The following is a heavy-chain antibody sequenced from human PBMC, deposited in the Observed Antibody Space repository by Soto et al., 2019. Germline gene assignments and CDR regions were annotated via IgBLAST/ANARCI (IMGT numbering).Heavy chain of an antibody. V-gene: IGHV2-5*02. CDR1: GFSLSTTGVG. CDR2: IYWDDDQ. Sequence: QITLKESGPTLVKPTQTLTLTCTFSGFSLSTTGVGVGWIRQPPGKALEWLALIYWDDDQRYSPSLKSRLTITTDPSKHQVVLTMTNMDPLDTPTYYCARYLFWSGSYTFDYWGQGTLVTVSS. CDR3: ARYLFWSGSYTFDY. J-gene: IGHJ4*02. D-gene: IGHD3-3*01.